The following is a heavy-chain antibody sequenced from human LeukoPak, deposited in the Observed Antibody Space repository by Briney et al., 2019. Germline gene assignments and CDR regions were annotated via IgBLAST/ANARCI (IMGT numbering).Heavy chain of an antibody. CDR2: IYYSGST. CDR3: ATSPPVVPAAITAFDI. Sequence: SETLSLTRTVSGGSISSYYWSWIRQPPGKGLEWIGYIYYSGSTYYNPSLKSRVTISVDTSKNQFSLRLSSVTAADTAVYYCATSPPVVPAAITAFDIWGQGTMVTVSS. J-gene: IGHJ3*02. V-gene: IGHV4-59*08. CDR1: GGSISSYY. D-gene: IGHD2-2*01.